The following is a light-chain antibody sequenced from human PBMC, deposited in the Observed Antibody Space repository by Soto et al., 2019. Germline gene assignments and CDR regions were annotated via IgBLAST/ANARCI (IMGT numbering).Light chain of an antibody. Sequence: VLTQSPATLSLSPGERATLSCRASQSVSTYLAWYQQKPGKAPRLLIYGASNRATGIPARFSGGGSGTDFSLTISSLEPEDCAVYYCQQRHSGWTFGHGTKVEIK. J-gene: IGKJ1*01. CDR3: QQRHSGWT. CDR2: GAS. CDR1: QSVSTY. V-gene: IGKV3-11*01.